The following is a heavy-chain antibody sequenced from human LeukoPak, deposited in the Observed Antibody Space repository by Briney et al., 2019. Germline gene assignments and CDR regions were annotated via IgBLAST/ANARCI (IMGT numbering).Heavy chain of an antibody. Sequence: PGGSLRLSCVVSGFTFSSYAMHWVRQAPGKGLEWVAVISYDGSNKYYADSVKGRFTISRDNSKNTLYLQMNNLRAEDTAVYYCARVVDHDYGDYYLDYWGQGTLVTVSS. CDR3: ARVVDHDYGDYYLDY. CDR1: GFTFSSYA. CDR2: ISYDGSNK. D-gene: IGHD4-17*01. J-gene: IGHJ4*02. V-gene: IGHV3-30*04.